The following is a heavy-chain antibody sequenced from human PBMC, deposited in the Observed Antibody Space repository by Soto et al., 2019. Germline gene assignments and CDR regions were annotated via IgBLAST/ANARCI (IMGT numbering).Heavy chain of an antibody. CDR1: GFTFSSYA. D-gene: IGHD3-22*01. J-gene: IGHJ4*02. V-gene: IGHV3-23*01. CDR2: ISGSGGST. Sequence: PGGSLRLSCAASGFTFSSYAMNWVRQAPGKGLEWVSVISGSGGSTYYADSVKGRFTISRDNSKNTLYLQMNSLRAEDTAVYYCARGAGRYYDSSGYYTHWAQGALVTVS. CDR3: ARGAGRYYDSSGYYTH.